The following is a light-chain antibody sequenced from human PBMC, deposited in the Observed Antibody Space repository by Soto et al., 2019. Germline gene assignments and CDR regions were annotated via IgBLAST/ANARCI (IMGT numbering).Light chain of an antibody. Sequence: EIVLTQSPGTLSLSPGERATLSCRASQSLSSSQLAWYQQKPGQAPRLLIHDASSRATGISDRFTGSGSGTDFTLTITTLEPEDFAVYYCQQYGSLPRTFGLGTKVDIK. CDR3: QQYGSLPRT. CDR1: QSLSSSQ. CDR2: DAS. V-gene: IGKV3-20*01. J-gene: IGKJ1*01.